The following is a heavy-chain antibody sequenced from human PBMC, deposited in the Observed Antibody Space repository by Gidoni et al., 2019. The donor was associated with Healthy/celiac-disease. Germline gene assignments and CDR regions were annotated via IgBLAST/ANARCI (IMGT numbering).Heavy chain of an antibody. Sequence: QVQLVESGGGVVKPGRSLRLSCAAPGFTFSSYAMHGVRQAPGKGLEWVAVISYDGSNKYYADSGKGRFTISRDNSKNTLYLQMNSLRAEDTAVYYCARGGVTTPTMSSYYYYYGMDVWGQGTTVTVSS. CDR3: ARGGVTTPTMSSYYYYYGMDV. CDR1: GFTFSSYA. J-gene: IGHJ6*02. V-gene: IGHV3-30-3*01. CDR2: ISYDGSNK. D-gene: IGHD4-17*01.